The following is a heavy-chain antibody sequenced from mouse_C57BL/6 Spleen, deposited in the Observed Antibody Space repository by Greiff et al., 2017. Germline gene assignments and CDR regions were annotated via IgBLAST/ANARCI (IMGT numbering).Heavy chain of an antibody. J-gene: IGHJ1*03. V-gene: IGHV5-4*01. Sequence: EVQLVESGGGLVKPGGSLKLSCAASGFTFSSYAMSWVRQTPEKRLEWVATISDGGSYTYYPDNVKGRFTISRDNAKNNLYLQMSHLKSEDTAMYYCAREGYYGSSFYWYFDVWGTGTTVTVSS. CDR1: GFTFSSYA. CDR3: AREGYYGSSFYWYFDV. CDR2: ISDGGSYT. D-gene: IGHD1-1*01.